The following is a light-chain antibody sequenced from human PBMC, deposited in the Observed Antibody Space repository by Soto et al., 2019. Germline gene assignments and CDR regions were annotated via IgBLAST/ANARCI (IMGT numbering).Light chain of an antibody. CDR2: DAS. CDR1: QSAISN. CDR3: HQYYKWPLT. V-gene: IGKV3-15*01. Sequence: DIVLPQSPATLSVSPGEGVPLSCMASQSAISNLAWDQQKPGQTPRLLIDDASTRATDIPARFSGSGSGTDFTLTISSLLSEEFAVYYCHQYYKWPLTFGGGTKEDNK. J-gene: IGKJ4*01.